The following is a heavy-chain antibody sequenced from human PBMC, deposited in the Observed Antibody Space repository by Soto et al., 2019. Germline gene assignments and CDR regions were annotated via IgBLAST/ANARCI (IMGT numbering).Heavy chain of an antibody. D-gene: IGHD1-26*01. J-gene: IGHJ4*02. V-gene: IGHV3-13*01. CDR1: GFTFSSYD. Sequence: AGGSLRLSCAASGFTFSSYDMHWVRQATGKGLEWVSAIGTAGDTYYPGSVKGRFTISRENAKNSLYLQMNSLRAGDTAVSYCATRRVGAEEYDYWGQGTLVTVSS. CDR2: IGTAGDT. CDR3: ATRRVGAEEYDY.